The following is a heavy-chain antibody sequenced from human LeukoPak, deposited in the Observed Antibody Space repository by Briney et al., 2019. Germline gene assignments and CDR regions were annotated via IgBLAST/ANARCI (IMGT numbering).Heavy chain of an antibody. D-gene: IGHD3-22*01. V-gene: IGHV4-61*05. J-gene: IGHJ5*02. CDR2: IYTSGST. CDR3: ARRVSSSGYYNWFDP. Sequence: NPSETLSLTCTVSGGSINSPNSYWGWIRQPPGKGLEWIGYIYTSGSTNYNPSLKSRVTISVDTSKNQFSLKLSSVTAADTAVYYCARRVSSSGYYNWFDPWGQGTLVTVSS. CDR1: GGSINSPNSY.